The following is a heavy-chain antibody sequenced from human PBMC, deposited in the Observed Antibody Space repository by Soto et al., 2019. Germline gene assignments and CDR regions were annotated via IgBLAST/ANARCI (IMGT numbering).Heavy chain of an antibody. Sequence: SETLSLTCTVSGGSISSGDYYWSWIRQPPGKGLEWIGYIYYSGSTYYNPSLKSRVTISVDTSKNQFSLKLSSVTAADTAVYYCARDFLWYCSSTRCPRGWFDPWGQGTLVTVSS. J-gene: IGHJ5*02. D-gene: IGHD2-2*01. CDR2: IYYSGST. CDR3: ARDFLWYCSSTRCPRGWFDP. V-gene: IGHV4-30-4*01. CDR1: GGSISSGDYY.